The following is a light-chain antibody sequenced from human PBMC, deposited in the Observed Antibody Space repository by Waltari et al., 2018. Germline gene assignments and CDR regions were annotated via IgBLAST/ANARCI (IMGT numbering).Light chain of an antibody. CDR1: QSVGSSS. CDR3: QQYGSAPQT. Sequence: EIVLTQSPGTLSLSPGERGTLSCRAGQSVGSSSLAWYQQKPGQAPGLLIFDASHRATGVPDRFSATGSETDFTLTISRLEPEDFAVYCCQQYGSAPQTFGQGTKVEIK. J-gene: IGKJ1*01. V-gene: IGKV3-20*01. CDR2: DAS.